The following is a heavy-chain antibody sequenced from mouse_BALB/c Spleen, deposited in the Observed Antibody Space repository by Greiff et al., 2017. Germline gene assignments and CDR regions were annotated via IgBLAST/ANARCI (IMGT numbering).Heavy chain of an antibody. J-gene: IGHJ3*01. CDR3: ARDGGKGWFAY. CDR2: IWAGGST. V-gene: IGHV2-9*02. CDR1: GFSLTSYG. Sequence: QVQLKQSGPGLVAPSQSLSITCTVSGFSLTSYGVHWVRQPPGKGLEWLGVIWAGGSTNYNSALMSRLSISKDNSKSQVFLKMNSLQTDDTAMYYCARDGGKGWFAYWGQGTLVTVSA.